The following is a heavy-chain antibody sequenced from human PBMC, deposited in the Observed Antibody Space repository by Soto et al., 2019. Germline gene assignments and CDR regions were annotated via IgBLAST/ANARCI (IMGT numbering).Heavy chain of an antibody. J-gene: IGHJ3*02. D-gene: IGHD6-19*01. Sequence: LRLSCAASGFTFSSYAMSWVRQAPGKGLEWVSAISGSGGSTYYADSVRGRFTISRDNSKNTLYLQMNSLRAEDTAVYYCAKDLAVAGPNKDAFDIWGQGTMVTVSS. V-gene: IGHV3-23*01. CDR1: GFTFSSYA. CDR3: AKDLAVAGPNKDAFDI. CDR2: ISGSGGST.